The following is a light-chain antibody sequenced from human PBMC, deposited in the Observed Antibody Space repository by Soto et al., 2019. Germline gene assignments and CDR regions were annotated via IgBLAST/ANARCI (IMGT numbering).Light chain of an antibody. V-gene: IGKV1-5*01. J-gene: IGKJ1*01. CDR3: QQYNSYPRT. CDR1: QSITTY. CDR2: DSS. Sequence: DIQMTQSPSSLSASVGDRVTITCRASQSITTYLNWYRQKPGKAPKLLIYDSSTLEPGVPSRFRGSGSGTEFTLTINGLQPDDFATYYCQQYNSYPRTFGQGTKVDIK.